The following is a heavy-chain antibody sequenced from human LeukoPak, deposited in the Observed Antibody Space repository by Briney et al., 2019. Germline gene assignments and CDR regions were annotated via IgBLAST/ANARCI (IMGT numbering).Heavy chain of an antibody. CDR1: GFTFSSYA. J-gene: IGHJ4*02. CDR3: ARDRNSSGWFHFDY. V-gene: IGHV3-23*01. CDR2: ISGSGGST. D-gene: IGHD6-19*01. Sequence: GGSLRLSCAASGFTFSSYAMSWVRQAPGKGLEWVSAISGSGGSTYYVDSVKGRFTISRDNSKNTLYLQMNSLRAEDTAVYYCARDRNSSGWFHFDYWGQGTLVTVSS.